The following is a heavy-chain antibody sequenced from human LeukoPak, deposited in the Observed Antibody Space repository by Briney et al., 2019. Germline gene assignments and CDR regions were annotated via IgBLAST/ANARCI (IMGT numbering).Heavy chain of an antibody. D-gene: IGHD3-22*01. V-gene: IGHV1-69*02. Sequence: GSSVKVSCKASGGTFSSYTISWVRQAPGQGLEWMGRIIPILGIANYAQKLQGRVTITADKSTSTAYMELSSLRSEDTAVYYCARGSSGSDYYYYGMDVWGQGTTVTVSS. CDR2: IIPILGIA. J-gene: IGHJ6*02. CDR3: ARGSSGSDYYYYGMDV. CDR1: GGTFSSYT.